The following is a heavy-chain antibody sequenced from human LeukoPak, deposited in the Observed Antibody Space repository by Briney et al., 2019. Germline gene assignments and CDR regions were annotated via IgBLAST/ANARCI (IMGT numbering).Heavy chain of an antibody. Sequence: ASVKVSCKASGYTFTGYYMYWVRQAPGQGLEWMGWINPNSGGTNYAQKFQGRVTMTRDTSISTAYMELSRLRSDDTAVYYCARFSQYYDSPTHYLDYWGQGILVTVSS. V-gene: IGHV1-2*02. CDR3: ARFSQYYDSPTHYLDY. D-gene: IGHD2/OR15-2a*01. CDR2: INPNSGGT. J-gene: IGHJ4*02. CDR1: GYTFTGYY.